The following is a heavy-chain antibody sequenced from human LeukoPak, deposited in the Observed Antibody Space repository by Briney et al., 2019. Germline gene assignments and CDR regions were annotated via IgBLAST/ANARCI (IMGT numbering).Heavy chain of an antibody. J-gene: IGHJ6*03. CDR3: ASSGITVTSSYFYYFDV. CDR1: GFTFSRYW. CDR2: INSDGATT. V-gene: IGHV3-74*01. Sequence: GGSLRLSCVGSGFTFSRYWMFWVRQAPGKGLVWVSRINSDGATTNYADSVKGRFTISRDNAKNTLSLQLNSLRAEDTAVYFCASSGITVTSSYFYYFDVWGKGTMVTVSS. D-gene: IGHD4-17*01.